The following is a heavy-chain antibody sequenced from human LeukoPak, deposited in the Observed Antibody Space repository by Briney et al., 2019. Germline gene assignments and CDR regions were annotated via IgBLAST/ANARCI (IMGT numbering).Heavy chain of an antibody. CDR3: ARSVGLAGYYFDY. J-gene: IGHJ4*02. V-gene: IGHV1-2*02. D-gene: IGHD6-19*01. CDR2: INPNSGGT. CDR1: GYTFTGYY. Sequence: ASVKVSCKAPGYTFTGYYVHWVRQAPGQGLEWMGWINPNSGGTNYAQKFQGRVTMTRDTSISTAYMEPSRLRSDDTAVYYCARSVGLAGYYFDYWGQGTLVTVSS.